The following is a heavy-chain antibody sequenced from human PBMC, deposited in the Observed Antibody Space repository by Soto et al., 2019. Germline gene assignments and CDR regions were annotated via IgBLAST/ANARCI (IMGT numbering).Heavy chain of an antibody. J-gene: IGHJ6*02. V-gene: IGHV4-30-4*01. Sequence: QVQLQESGPGLVKPSQTLSLTCTVSGGSISSGDYYWSWIRQPPGKGLEWIGYIYYSGSTYYNPYLKSRVTITVDTSKNQSSQKLSSVTAADTAVYYCARGLDIVLVPAADYYYGMDVWGQGTTVTVSS. CDR3: ARGLDIVLVPAADYYYGMDV. D-gene: IGHD2-2*01. CDR1: GGSISSGDYY. CDR2: IYYSGST.